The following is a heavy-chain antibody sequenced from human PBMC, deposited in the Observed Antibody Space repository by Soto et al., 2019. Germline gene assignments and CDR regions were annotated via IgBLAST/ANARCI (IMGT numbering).Heavy chain of an antibody. V-gene: IGHV4-31*03. CDR3: AREEGTYYYGMDV. CDR2: IDSSGST. CDR1: GGSISSGGYY. J-gene: IGHJ6*02. Sequence: QVQLQESGPGLVKPSQTLSLTCTVSGGSISSGGYYWSWIRQHPGKGLEWIGYIDSSGSTYYNPSLKSRVTISVDTSKNQFSLKLSSVTAADTAVYYCAREEGTYYYGMDVWGQGTTVTVSS. D-gene: IGHD3-10*01.